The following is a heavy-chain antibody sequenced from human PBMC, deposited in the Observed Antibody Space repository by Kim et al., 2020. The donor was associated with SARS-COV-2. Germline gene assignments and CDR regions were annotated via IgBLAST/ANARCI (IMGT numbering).Heavy chain of an antibody. CDR1: GFTVSDNY. CDR2: IKLDGNT. Sequence: GGSLRLSCAASGFTVSDNYMSWVRQAPGKGLECISDIKLDGNTFYADYVQCRFTSSRDNSRNTLFLQMNSLRGEDTAIYYCGKRYSHTWFDYWGQGILVTVSS. V-gene: IGHV3-53*01. D-gene: IGHD5-12*01. J-gene: IGHJ4*01. CDR3: GKRYSHTWFDY.